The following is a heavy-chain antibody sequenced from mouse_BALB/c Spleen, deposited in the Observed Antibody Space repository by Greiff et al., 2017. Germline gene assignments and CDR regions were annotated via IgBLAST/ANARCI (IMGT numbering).Heavy chain of an antibody. Sequence: EVQLQQSGAELVKPGASVKLSCTASGFNIKDTYMHWVKQRPEQGLEWIGRIDPANGNTKYDPKFQGKATITADTSSNTAYLQLSSLTSEDTADYYGARGVRRAKCYAMDYWGQGTSVTVSS. D-gene: IGHD2-14*01. CDR3: ARGVRRAKCYAMDY. CDR2: IDPANGNT. V-gene: IGHV14-3*02. J-gene: IGHJ4*01. CDR1: GFNIKDTY.